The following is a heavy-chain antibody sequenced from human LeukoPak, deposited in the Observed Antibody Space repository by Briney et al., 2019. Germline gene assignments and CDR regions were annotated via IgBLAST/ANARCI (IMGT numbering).Heavy chain of an antibody. J-gene: IGHJ4*02. CDR1: GFTFSNYN. CDR2: ITLSRTTI. CDR3: ARETPDSSSWTAFDF. Sequence: GGSLRLSCAASGFTFSNYNMNWVRRAPGKGLEWVAYITLSRTTIYYADSVKSRFTISRDNAKNSLSLQMNSLRDEDTAVYYCARETPDSSSWTAFDFWGQGTLVTVSS. D-gene: IGHD6-13*01. V-gene: IGHV3-48*02.